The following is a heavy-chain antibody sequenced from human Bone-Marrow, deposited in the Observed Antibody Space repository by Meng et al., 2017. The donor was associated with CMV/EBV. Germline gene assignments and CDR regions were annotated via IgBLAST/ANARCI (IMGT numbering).Heavy chain of an antibody. CDR1: GFTVSSNH. D-gene: IGHD4-23*01. V-gene: IGHV3-53*01. CDR2: IYNSGTT. CDR3: LGYGGNSY. J-gene: IGHJ4*02. Sequence: SLRVSCAVSGFTVSSNHMSWVRQAPGKGLEWVSMIYNSGTTYYADSVKGRFTISRDNSKNTLYLQMNSLRVDDTAIYYCLGYGGNSYWGQGTLVTVSS.